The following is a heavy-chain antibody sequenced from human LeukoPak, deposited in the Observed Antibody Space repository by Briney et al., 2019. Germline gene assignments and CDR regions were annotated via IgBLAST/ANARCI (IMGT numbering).Heavy chain of an antibody. V-gene: IGHV3-23*01. CDR3: AKNWVARSWFNWFDP. Sequence: GGSLRLSCAASGFTFSSYAMSWVRQAPAKGLEWVSARSGSCGGTYYADSAQGRLTISRDNAKNTLYLQMDSLRAEDTAVYYCAKNWVARSWFNWFDPWGQGTLVTVSS. CDR1: GFTFSSYA. CDR2: RSGSCGGT. D-gene: IGHD6-13*01. J-gene: IGHJ5*02.